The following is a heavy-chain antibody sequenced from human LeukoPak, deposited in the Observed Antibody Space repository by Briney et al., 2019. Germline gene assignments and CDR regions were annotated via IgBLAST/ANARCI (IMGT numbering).Heavy chain of an antibody. V-gene: IGHV4-59*01. J-gene: IGHJ3*02. CDR2: IYYSGST. CDR1: GGSISSYY. D-gene: IGHD2-2*01. CDR3: ASYCSSTSCGAFDI. Sequence: SETLSLTCTVSGGSISSYYWSWIRQPPGKGLEWIGYIYYSGSTNYNTSLKSRVTISVDTSKNQFSLKLSSVTAADTAVYYCASYCSSTSCGAFDIWGQGTMVTVSS.